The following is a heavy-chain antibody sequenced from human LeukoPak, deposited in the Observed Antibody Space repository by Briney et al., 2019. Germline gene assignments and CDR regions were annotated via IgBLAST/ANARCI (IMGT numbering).Heavy chain of an antibody. CDR3: ARGLAGPPQEAFDI. V-gene: IGHV3-7*01. J-gene: IGHJ3*02. CDR2: IKQDGSEK. CDR1: GLTFSSYW. Sequence: PGGSLRLSCAASGLTFSSYWMSWVRQAPGKGLEWVANIKQDGSEKHYVDSVTGRFTISRDNTKNSLYLQMNSLRADDTAVYYCARGLAGPPQEAFDIWGQGTMVTVSS.